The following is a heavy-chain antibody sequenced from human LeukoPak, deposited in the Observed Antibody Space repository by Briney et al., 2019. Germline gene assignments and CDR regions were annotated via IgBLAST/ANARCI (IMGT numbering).Heavy chain of an antibody. V-gene: IGHV3-9*03. CDR3: AKGSVYDSSGHFDY. Sequence: PGGSLRLSCAASGFTFDDYAMHWVRQAPGKGLEWVSGISWNSGSIGYADSVKGRFTISRDNAKNSLYLQMNSLRAEDMALYYCAKGSVYDSSGHFDYWGQGTLVTVSS. J-gene: IGHJ4*02. CDR2: ISWNSGSI. D-gene: IGHD3-22*01. CDR1: GFTFDDYA.